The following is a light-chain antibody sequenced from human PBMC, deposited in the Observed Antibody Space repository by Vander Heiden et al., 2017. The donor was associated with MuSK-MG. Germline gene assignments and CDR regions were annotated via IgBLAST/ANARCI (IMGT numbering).Light chain of an antibody. Sequence: SYVLTQPPSVSVDPGKTARITWGGNNIGSKSVHWYPQQPGQAPVLVIYYDSDRPSGIPERFSGSNSGNTATLTISRVEAGDEADYYCQVWDSSSDPVYVFGTGTKVTVL. J-gene: IGLJ1*01. CDR1: NIGSKS. V-gene: IGLV3-21*04. CDR2: YDS. CDR3: QVWDSSSDPVYV.